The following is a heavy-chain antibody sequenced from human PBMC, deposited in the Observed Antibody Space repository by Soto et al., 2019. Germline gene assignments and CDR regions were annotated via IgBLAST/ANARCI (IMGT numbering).Heavy chain of an antibody. J-gene: IGHJ5*02. CDR3: ARDLLAYCGGDCYSSWFDP. V-gene: IGHV4-39*07. Sequence: SETLSLTCTVSGGSISSSSYYWGWIRQPPGKGLEWIGSIYYSGSTYYNPSLKSRVTISVDRSKNQFSLKLSSVTAADTAVYYCARDLLAYCGGDCYSSWFDPWGQGTLVTVSS. CDR1: GGSISSSSYY. CDR2: IYYSGST. D-gene: IGHD2-21*02.